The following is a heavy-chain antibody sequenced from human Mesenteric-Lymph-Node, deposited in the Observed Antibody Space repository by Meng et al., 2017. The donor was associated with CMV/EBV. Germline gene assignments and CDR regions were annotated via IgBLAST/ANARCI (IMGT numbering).Heavy chain of an antibody. CDR1: GYTFTSYD. CDR3: ARDAYYYYYGMDV. V-gene: IGHV1-46*01. J-gene: IGHJ6*02. Sequence: ASVKVSCKASGYTFTSYDIKWVRQAPGQGLDWMGIINPSGGSTSYAQKFQGRVTMTRDTSTSTVYMELSSLRSEDTAVYYCARDAYYYYYGMDVWGQGTTVTVSS. CDR2: INPSGGST.